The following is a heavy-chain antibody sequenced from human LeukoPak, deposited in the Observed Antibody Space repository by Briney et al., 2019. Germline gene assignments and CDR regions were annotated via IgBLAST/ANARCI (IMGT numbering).Heavy chain of an antibody. V-gene: IGHV3-30*18. CDR1: GFTFSSYG. Sequence: SGGSLRLSCAASGFTFSSYGMHWVRQAPGKGLEWVAVISYDGSNKYYADSVKGRFTISRDNSKNTLYLQMNSLRAEDTAVYYCAKLAKPYSSGWTLLDYWGQGTLVTVSS. CDR3: AKLAKPYSSGWTLLDY. D-gene: IGHD6-19*01. CDR2: ISYDGSNK. J-gene: IGHJ4*02.